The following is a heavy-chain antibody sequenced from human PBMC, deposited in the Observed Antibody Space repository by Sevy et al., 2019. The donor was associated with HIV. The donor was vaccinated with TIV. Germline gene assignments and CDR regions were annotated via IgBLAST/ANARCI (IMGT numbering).Heavy chain of an antibody. V-gene: IGHV3-48*01. CDR3: ARGVAALPGYYYGMDV. Sequence: GGSLRLSCAVSGFTFSPYSMIWVRQAPGKGLEWVSYISGSNSNIYYVDSVKGGFTISRDNAKNSLYLQMNSLRAEDTAVYFCARGVAALPGYYYGMDVWGQGTTVTVSS. J-gene: IGHJ6*02. CDR2: ISGSNSNI. CDR1: GFTFSPYS. D-gene: IGHD6-6*01.